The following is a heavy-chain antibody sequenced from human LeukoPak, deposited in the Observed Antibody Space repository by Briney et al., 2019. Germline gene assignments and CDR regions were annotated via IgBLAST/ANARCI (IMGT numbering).Heavy chain of an antibody. CDR2: ISASGDST. CDR1: GFTFSNYG. J-gene: IGHJ4*02. Sequence: GGSLRLSCAASGFTFSNYGMGWVRQTLGKGLDWVSAISASGDSTYYADSVKGRFTISRDSSKNTVYLQMNSLSADDTAVYYCAKDEAAAGPDYFDYWGQGTLVTVSS. CDR3: AKDEAAAGPDYFDY. V-gene: IGHV3-23*01. D-gene: IGHD6-13*01.